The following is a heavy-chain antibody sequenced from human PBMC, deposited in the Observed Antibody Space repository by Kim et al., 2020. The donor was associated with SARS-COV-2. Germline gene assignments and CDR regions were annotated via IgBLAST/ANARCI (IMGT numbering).Heavy chain of an antibody. J-gene: IGHJ4*02. CDR3: GRESYGSGSYYTDY. CDR2: ISSSRSTI. Sequence: GGSLRLSCAASGFSFSSYSMNWVRQAPGKGLEWVSYISSSRSTIYYADSVKGRFTISRDNAKNSLYLQMNSLRDEDTAVYYCGRESYGSGSYYTDYWGQGTLVTVSS. CDR1: GFSFSSYS. V-gene: IGHV3-48*02. D-gene: IGHD3-10*01.